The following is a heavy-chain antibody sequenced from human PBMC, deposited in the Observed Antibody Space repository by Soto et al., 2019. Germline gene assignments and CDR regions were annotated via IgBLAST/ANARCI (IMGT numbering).Heavy chain of an antibody. CDR2: INHSGST. CDR1: GWSFSGYY. D-gene: IGHD2-21*01. CDR3: SRGRGERRSWTFYWYFDL. J-gene: IGHJ2*01. V-gene: IGHV4-34*01. Sequence: PSDTLSLTCAFYGWSFSGYYWSWIRQPPGKGLEWIGEINHSGSTNYNPSLKSRVTISVDTSKNQFSLNLSSVTAADTAVYYCSRGRGERRSWTFYWYFDLCGRGTLVTGS.